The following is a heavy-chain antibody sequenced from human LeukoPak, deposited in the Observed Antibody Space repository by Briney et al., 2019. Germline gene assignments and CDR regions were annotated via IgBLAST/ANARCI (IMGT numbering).Heavy chain of an antibody. D-gene: IGHD1-1*01. CDR2: IRYGVST. CDR3: ARVGSNNCYCCYDL. Sequence: SETLSLTCTVSGGSISSSSDYWGWIRQPPGKGLEWIGNIRYGVSTYYNPSLKSRVTISVDTSKNHFSLILSSVTAAVTAWYFSARVGSNNCYCCYDLWGRGTLVTVSS. CDR1: GGSISSSSDY. V-gene: IGHV4-39*02. J-gene: IGHJ2*01.